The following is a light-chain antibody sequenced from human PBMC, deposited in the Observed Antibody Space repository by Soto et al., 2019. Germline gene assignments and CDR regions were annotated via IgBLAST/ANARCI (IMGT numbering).Light chain of an antibody. CDR3: QQYESQST. Sequence: DVQMTQSTSTLSASVGDKITITCRASQSVGRWLAWYQQKPGKAPQVLIYKASTLKYGVPSRFSGSGSGTEFSLTISSLQPDDFATYFCQQYESQSTFGQGTKVEIK. CDR2: KAS. V-gene: IGKV1-5*03. CDR1: QSVGRW. J-gene: IGKJ1*01.